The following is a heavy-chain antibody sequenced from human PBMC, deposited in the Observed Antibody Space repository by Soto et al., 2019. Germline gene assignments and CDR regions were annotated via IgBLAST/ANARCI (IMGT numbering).Heavy chain of an antibody. Sequence: PSETLSLTCAVYGGSFIGYYWSWILQPPWKGLEWIGEINHSGSTNYNPSLKSRVTISVDTSKNQFSLKLSSVTAADTAVYYCASGANYDFWSGNGFDMWGKGTMVTV. CDR1: GGSFIGYY. CDR3: ASGANYDFWSGNGFDM. CDR2: INHSGST. D-gene: IGHD3-3*01. V-gene: IGHV4-34*01. J-gene: IGHJ3*02.